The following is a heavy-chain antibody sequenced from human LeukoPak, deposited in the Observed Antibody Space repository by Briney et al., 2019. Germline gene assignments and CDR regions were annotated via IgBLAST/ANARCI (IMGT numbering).Heavy chain of an antibody. V-gene: IGHV5-51*01. CDR2: IYPDDSDT. CDR1: GYAFASYW. D-gene: IGHD3-22*01. J-gene: IGHJ4*02. Sequence: GESLKISCRVSGYAFASYWIGWVRQVPGIGLEWMGIIYPDDSDTKYSPSFQGQVTFSADKSTNTAYLQWSSLKASDTAMYYCARFEVNHEDSSSFYYFDYWGQGTLVTVSS. CDR3: ARFEVNHEDSSSFYYFDY.